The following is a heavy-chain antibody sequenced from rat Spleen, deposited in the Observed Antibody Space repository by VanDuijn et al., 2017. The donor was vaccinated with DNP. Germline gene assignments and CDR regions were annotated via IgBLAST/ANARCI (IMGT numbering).Heavy chain of an antibody. V-gene: IGHV5S13*01. CDR2: ISTGDRIT. CDR3: ARGGDGIWFAY. CDR1: GFTFTNHG. Sequence: EVQLVESGGGLVQPGGSLKLSCAASGFTFTNHGMAWVRQAPTKGLEWVASISTGDRITDYRDSVKGRFTISRDDGKNTHYLQMDSLRSEDTATYYCARGGDGIWFAYWGQGTLVTVSS. D-gene: IGHD1-1*01. J-gene: IGHJ3*01.